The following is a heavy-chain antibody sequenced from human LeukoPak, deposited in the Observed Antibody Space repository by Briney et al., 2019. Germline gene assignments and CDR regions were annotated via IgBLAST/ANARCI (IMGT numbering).Heavy chain of an antibody. Sequence: ASVKVFCKASGYTFTSYYMHWVRQAPGQGLEWMGIINPSGGSTSYAQKFQGRVTMTRDTSTSTVYMELSSLRSEGTAVYYCARTGIAVQGFDYWGQGTLVTVSS. CDR3: ARTGIAVQGFDY. J-gene: IGHJ4*02. CDR2: INPSGGST. CDR1: GYTFTSYY. D-gene: IGHD6-19*01. V-gene: IGHV1-46*01.